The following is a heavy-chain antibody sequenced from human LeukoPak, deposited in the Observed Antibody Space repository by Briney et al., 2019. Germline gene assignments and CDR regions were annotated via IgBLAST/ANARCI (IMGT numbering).Heavy chain of an antibody. CDR1: GFTFSNAW. Sequence: TGGSLRLSCAASGFTFSNAWMTWVRQAPGKGLEWVSIIYSGGSTYYADSVKGRFAISRDNSKNTLYLQMNSLRAEDTAVFYCARDLTGDAYFDYWGQGTLVTVSS. CDR2: IYSGGST. CDR3: ARDLTGDAYFDY. J-gene: IGHJ4*02. V-gene: IGHV3-66*01. D-gene: IGHD7-27*01.